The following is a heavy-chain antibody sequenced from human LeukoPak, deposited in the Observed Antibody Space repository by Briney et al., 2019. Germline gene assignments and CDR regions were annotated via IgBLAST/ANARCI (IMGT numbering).Heavy chain of an antibody. Sequence: GGSLRLSCAASGFSFNNYAMYWVRQAPGKGLEWVSSISSSSSYIYYADSVKGRFTISRDNAKNSLYLQMNSLRAEDTAVYYCARGDSGSLFDYWGQGTLVTVSS. CDR1: GFSFNNYA. V-gene: IGHV3-21*01. CDR3: ARGDSGSLFDY. D-gene: IGHD1-26*01. CDR2: ISSSSSYI. J-gene: IGHJ4*02.